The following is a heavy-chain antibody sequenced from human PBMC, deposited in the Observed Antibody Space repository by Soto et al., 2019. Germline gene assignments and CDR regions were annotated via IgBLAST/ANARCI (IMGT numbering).Heavy chain of an antibody. CDR3: ASLRRSITMARGVSDFYYYGMAV. D-gene: IGHD3-10*01. Sequence: PSDTRCLTCTVSGFSIRRGVYCWSWIRQPRGKGLEWIGYTYYRGSTYYKPTLKTRVTISVDTSKHQLSLKLSSVTAADTAVYYCASLRRSITMARGVSDFYYYGMAVWGQGTTVTVSS. V-gene: IGHV4-30-4*02. J-gene: IGHJ6*02. CDR2: TYYRGST. CDR1: GFSIRRGVYC.